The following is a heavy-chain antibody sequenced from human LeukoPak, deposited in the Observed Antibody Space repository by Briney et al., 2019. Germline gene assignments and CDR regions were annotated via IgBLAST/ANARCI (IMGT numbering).Heavy chain of an antibody. V-gene: IGHV3-23*01. CDR1: GFTFSSYA. Sequence: GGSLRLSCAASGFTFSSYAMSWVRQAPGKGLEWVSAISGSGGSTYYADSVKGRFTISRDNSENTLYLQMNSLRAEDTAVYYCAKESRSYSGYHVDYWGQGTLVTVSS. D-gene: IGHD5-12*01. J-gene: IGHJ4*02. CDR3: AKESRSYSGYHVDY. CDR2: ISGSGGST.